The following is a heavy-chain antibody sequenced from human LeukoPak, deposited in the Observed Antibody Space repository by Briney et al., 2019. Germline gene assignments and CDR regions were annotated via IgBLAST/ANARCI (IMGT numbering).Heavy chain of an antibody. V-gene: IGHV4-34*01. Sequence: SETLSLTCAVYGGSFSGYYWSWIRQPPGKGLEWIGEINHSGSTNYNPSLKSRVTISVDTSKNQFSLKLSSVTAADTAVYYCARLTYYYGSGYLGWFDPWGQGTLVTVSS. CDR3: ARLTYYYGSGYLGWFDP. D-gene: IGHD3-10*01. CDR1: GGSFSGYY. J-gene: IGHJ5*02. CDR2: INHSGST.